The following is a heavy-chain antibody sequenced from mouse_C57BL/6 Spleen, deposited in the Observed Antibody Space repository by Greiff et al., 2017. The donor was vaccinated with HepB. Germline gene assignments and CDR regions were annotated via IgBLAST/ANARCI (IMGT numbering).Heavy chain of an antibody. J-gene: IGHJ4*01. CDR3: AIRVATDYYAMDY. D-gene: IGHD1-1*02. Sequence: EVMLVESGGGLVKPGGSLKLSCAASGFTFSDYGMHWVRQAPEKGLEWVAYISSGSSTIYYADTVKGRFTISSDNAKNTLFLQMTSLRSEDTAMYYCAIRVATDYYAMDYWGQGTSVTVSS. CDR1: GFTFSDYG. V-gene: IGHV5-17*01. CDR2: ISSGSSTI.